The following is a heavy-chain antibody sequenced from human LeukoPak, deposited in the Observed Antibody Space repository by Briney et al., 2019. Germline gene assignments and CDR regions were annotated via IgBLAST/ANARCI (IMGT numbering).Heavy chain of an antibody. Sequence: SDTLSLTCTVSGGSISSGGYYWSWIRQPPGKGLEWIGYIYHSGSTYYNPSLKSRVTISVDRSKNQFSLKLSSVTAADTAVYYCARDKSLDYWGQGTLVTVSS. V-gene: IGHV4-30-2*01. CDR2: IYHSGST. CDR1: GGSISSGGYY. J-gene: IGHJ4*02. CDR3: ARDKSLDY.